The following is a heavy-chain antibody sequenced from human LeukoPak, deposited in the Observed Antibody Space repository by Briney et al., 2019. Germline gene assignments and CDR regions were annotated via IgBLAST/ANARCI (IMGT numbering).Heavy chain of an antibody. J-gene: IGHJ4*02. CDR1: GYSISSGYY. D-gene: IGHD6-19*01. Sequence: SETLSLTCTVSGYSISSGYYWGWIRQPPGKGLEWIGSIYHSGSTYYNPSLKSRVTISVDTSKNQFSLKLSSVTAADTAVYYCARDREDSSGSFNYWGQGTLVTVSS. CDR2: IYHSGST. V-gene: IGHV4-38-2*02. CDR3: ARDREDSSGSFNY.